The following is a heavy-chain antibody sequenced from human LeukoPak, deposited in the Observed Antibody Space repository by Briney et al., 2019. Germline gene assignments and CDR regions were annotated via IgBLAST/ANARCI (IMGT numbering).Heavy chain of an antibody. CDR1: GYTFTGYY. Sequence: ASLKVSCKASGYTFTGYYVHWVRQAPGQGLEWMGWINPNSGGTDFAQKFQGRVTITKDTSISPAYMELSRLRSDDPAVYYCARPPQWELLNWFDPWGQGTLVIVSS. CDR2: INPNSGGT. J-gene: IGHJ5*02. CDR3: ARPPQWELLNWFDP. V-gene: IGHV1-2*02. D-gene: IGHD1-26*01.